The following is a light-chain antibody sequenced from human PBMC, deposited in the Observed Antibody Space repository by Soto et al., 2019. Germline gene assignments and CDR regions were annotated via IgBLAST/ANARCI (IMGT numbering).Light chain of an antibody. J-gene: IGKJ1*01. V-gene: IGKV3-20*01. Sequence: EIVLTQSPGTLSLCPGERATVSCRASQSISSSYFAWYQQKPGQAPRLLVYGVSSRATDVPDRFSGSGSGTDFTLTISRLEPEDFAVYYCQQYTDSRTFGQGTKVDNK. CDR3: QQYTDSRT. CDR1: QSISSSY. CDR2: GVS.